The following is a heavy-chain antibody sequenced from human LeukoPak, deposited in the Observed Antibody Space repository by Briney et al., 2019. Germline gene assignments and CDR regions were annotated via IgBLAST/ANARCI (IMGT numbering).Heavy chain of an antibody. CDR2: INTDESST. Sequence: GGSLRLSCAASGFTFSSYWMHWVRQAPGKGLVWVSRINTDESSTSYADSVKGRFTISRDNAKNTLYLQMNSLRAEDTAVYYCARFRAATGNFDYWGQGTLVTVSS. CDR3: ARFRAATGNFDY. CDR1: GFTFSSYW. V-gene: IGHV3-74*01. J-gene: IGHJ4*02. D-gene: IGHD6-13*01.